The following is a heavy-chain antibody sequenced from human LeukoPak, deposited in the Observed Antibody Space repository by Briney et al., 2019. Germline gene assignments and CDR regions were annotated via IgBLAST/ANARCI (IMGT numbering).Heavy chain of an antibody. Sequence: GGSLRFSGAASGFTFSSYSMNWVRQAPGKGLEWVSYISSSSSTINYADSVKGRFTISRDNAKNSLYLQMNSLRAEDTAVYYCARDGWQNDAFDIWGQGTMVTVSS. D-gene: IGHD2-15*01. CDR1: GFTFSSYS. CDR3: ARDGWQNDAFDI. J-gene: IGHJ3*02. V-gene: IGHV3-48*04. CDR2: ISSSSSTI.